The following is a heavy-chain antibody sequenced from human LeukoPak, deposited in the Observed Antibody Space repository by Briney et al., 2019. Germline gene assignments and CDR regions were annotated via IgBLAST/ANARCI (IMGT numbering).Heavy chain of an antibody. CDR1: GYTFTSYD. CDR3: ARGISKDSSSWYPSDFDY. V-gene: IGHV1-8*01. Sequence: GASVKVSCKASGYTFTSYDINWVRQATGQGLEWMGWMNPNSGNTGYAQKFQGRVTMTRNTSISTAYMELSSLRSEDTAVYYCARGISKDSSSWYPSDFDYWGQGTLVTVSS. D-gene: IGHD6-13*01. CDR2: MNPNSGNT. J-gene: IGHJ4*02.